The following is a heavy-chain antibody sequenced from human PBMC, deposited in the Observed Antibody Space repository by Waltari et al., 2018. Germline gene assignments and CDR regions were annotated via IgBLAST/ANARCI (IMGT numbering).Heavy chain of an antibody. Sequence: EVQLVESGGGLVQPGRSLRLSCAASGFTFDDYAMPWVRQAPGKGLGWVSGISWNSGSIGYADSVKGRFTISRDNAKNSLYLQMNSLRAEDTALYYCAKGDYYDSSGYYHYYGMDVWGQGTTVTVSS. J-gene: IGHJ6*02. CDR3: AKGDYYDSSGYYHYYGMDV. V-gene: IGHV3-9*01. CDR1: GFTFDDYA. D-gene: IGHD3-22*01. CDR2: ISWNSGSI.